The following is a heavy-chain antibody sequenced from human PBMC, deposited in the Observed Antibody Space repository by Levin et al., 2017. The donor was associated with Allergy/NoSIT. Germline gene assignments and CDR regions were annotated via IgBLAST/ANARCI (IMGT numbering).Heavy chain of an antibody. CDR1: CGSFRGYY. Sequence: SQTLSLTCAVYCGSFRGYYWNWIRPPPGKGLEWIGEINHSGSTNYNPSLKSRVTFSVDTSKNQFSLKLSSVTAADTAVYYCARGRLSVAARPSHYYYGMDVWGQGTTVTVSS. CDR3: ARGRLSVAARPSHYYYGMDV. J-gene: IGHJ6*02. D-gene: IGHD6-6*01. CDR2: INHSGST. V-gene: IGHV4-34*01.